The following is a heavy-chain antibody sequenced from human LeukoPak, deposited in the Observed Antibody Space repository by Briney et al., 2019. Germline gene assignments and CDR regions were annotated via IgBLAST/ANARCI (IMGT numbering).Heavy chain of an antibody. D-gene: IGHD1-26*01. CDR3: ARIVGASYY. J-gene: IGHJ4*02. CDR1: GGSISSSSYY. Sequence: PSETLSLTCTVSGGSISSSSYYWGWIRQPPGKGLEWIGSIYYSGRTYYNPSLKSRVTISVDTSKNQFSLKLSSVTAADTAVYYCARIVGASYYWGQGSLVTVSS. V-gene: IGHV4-39*01. CDR2: IYYSGRT.